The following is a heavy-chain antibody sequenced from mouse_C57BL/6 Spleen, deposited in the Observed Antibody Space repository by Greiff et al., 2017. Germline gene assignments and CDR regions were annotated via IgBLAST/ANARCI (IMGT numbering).Heavy chain of an antibody. J-gene: IGHJ2*01. Sequence: VQLQQSGAELVKPGASVKISCKASGYAFSSYWMNWVKQRPGKGLEWIGQIYPGDGDTNYNGKFKGKATLTADKSSSTAYMQLSSLTSEDSAVYFCARSGDYDSFDYWGQGTTLTVSS. V-gene: IGHV1-80*01. CDR3: ARSGDYDSFDY. D-gene: IGHD2-4*01. CDR1: GYAFSSYW. CDR2: IYPGDGDT.